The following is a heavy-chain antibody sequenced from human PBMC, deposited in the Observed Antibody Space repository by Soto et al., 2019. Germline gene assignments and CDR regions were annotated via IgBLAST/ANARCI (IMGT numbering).Heavy chain of an antibody. V-gene: IGHV3-11*01. CDR3: ARPTRIVGATADH. J-gene: IGHJ5*02. CDR2: IGRSGSPI. Sequence: QVQLVESGGGLVKPGGSLRLSCAASGFTFSDYYMSWIRQAPGKGLEWVSHIGRSGSPIYYADSVRGRFTISRDDAKNSLYLQMDSLRVEDTAVYYCARPTRIVGATADHWGQGTLVTVSS. CDR1: GFTFSDYY. D-gene: IGHD1-26*01.